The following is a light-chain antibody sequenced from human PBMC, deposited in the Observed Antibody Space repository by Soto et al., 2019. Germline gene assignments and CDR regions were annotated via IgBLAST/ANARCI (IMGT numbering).Light chain of an antibody. V-gene: IGKV3-11*01. Sequence: EIVLTQSPATLSLSPGERATLSCRASQSVSRYLAWYQQKPGQAPRLLIYDASNRATGIPARFSGSGSGTDFTLTISSLEPEDFAVYYCQQRSNWPPPITFAPGTKV. J-gene: IGKJ3*01. CDR2: DAS. CDR1: QSVSRY. CDR3: QQRSNWPPPIT.